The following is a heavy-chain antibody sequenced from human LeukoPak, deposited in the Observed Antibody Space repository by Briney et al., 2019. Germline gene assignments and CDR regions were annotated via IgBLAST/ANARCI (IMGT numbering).Heavy chain of an antibody. CDR1: GGSISSGVYY. D-gene: IGHD2-15*01. J-gene: IGHJ3*02. V-gene: IGHV4-31*03. CDR2: IFYSGNT. Sequence: SETLSLTCTVSGGSISSGVYYWSWIRQHPGKGLEWIGYIFYSGNTYYNPSLKSRVTISVDTSKNQFSLKLSSVTAADTAVYYCARDLRYCSGGSCYDAFDIWGQGTMVTVSS. CDR3: ARDLRYCSGGSCYDAFDI.